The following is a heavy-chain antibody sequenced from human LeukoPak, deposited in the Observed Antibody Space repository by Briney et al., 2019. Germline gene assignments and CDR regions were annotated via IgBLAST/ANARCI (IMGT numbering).Heavy chain of an antibody. CDR3: ARETIFGARDFDY. V-gene: IGHV3-20*04. J-gene: IGHJ4*02. D-gene: IGHD3-3*01. CDR2: INWNGGST. CDR1: GFTFDDYG. Sequence: GGSLRLSCAASGFTFDDYGMSWVRPAPGKGLEWVSCINWNGGSTGYADSAKGRFTISRDNAKNSLYLQMNSLRAEDTALYYCARETIFGARDFDYWGQGTLVTVSS.